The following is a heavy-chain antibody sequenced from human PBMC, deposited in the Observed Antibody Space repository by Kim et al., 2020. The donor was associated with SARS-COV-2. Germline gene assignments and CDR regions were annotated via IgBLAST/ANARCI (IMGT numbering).Heavy chain of an antibody. J-gene: IGHJ3*02. V-gene: IGHV5-51*01. CDR1: GYSFTSYW. CDR2: IYPGDSDT. D-gene: IGHD6-6*01. Sequence: GESLKISCKGSGYSFTSYWIGWVRQMPGKGLEWMGIIYPGDSDTRYSPSFQGQVTISADKSISTAYLQWSSLKASDTAMYYCARNEYSSSPESDAFDIWGQGTMVTVSS. CDR3: ARNEYSSSPESDAFDI.